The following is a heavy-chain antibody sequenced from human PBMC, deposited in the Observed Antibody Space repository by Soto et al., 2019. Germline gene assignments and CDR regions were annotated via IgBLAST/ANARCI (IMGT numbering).Heavy chain of an antibody. J-gene: IGHJ4*02. CDR1: GFTFSSHA. D-gene: IGHD5-12*01. CDR2: IRGSGCSM. CDR3: AKNPSETLPYEEPFDN. V-gene: IGHV3-23*01. Sequence: EVQLLESGGSWVQPGESLRLSCAASGFTFSSHAMTWVRQAPGKGLEWVSDIRGSGCSMFYADSVKGRFTISRDNPKNTLYLQLNSLRAEDTALYYCAKNPSETLPYEEPFDNWGRGTLVTVSS.